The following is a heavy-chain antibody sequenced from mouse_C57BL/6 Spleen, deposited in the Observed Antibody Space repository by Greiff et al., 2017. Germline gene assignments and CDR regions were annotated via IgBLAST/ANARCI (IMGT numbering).Heavy chain of an antibody. CDR3: TRRNDGTWFAY. D-gene: IGHD2-12*01. CDR1: GYTFPSYW. J-gene: IGHJ3*01. CDR2: INPSNGGT. Sequence: QVQLQQPGTELVKPGASVKLSFKASGYTFPSYWMHWVKQRPGQGLEWIGNINPSNGGTNYNEQFKSKGTLPVDKCSSTAYMQHSSLTSKDSAVYYSTRRNDGTWFAYWGQGTLVTVSA. V-gene: IGHV1-53*01.